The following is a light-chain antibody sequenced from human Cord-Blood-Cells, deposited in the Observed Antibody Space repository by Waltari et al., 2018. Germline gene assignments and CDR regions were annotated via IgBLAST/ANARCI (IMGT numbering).Light chain of an antibody. CDR2: DAS. Sequence: DIQMTQSPSTLSASVGDRVTITCRASQSISSWLAWYQQKPGKAPKLLIYDASSLESGVQSRVSCSGSGTEFTLTISILQPDDFATYYCQQYNSNSPERFTFGPGTKVDIK. CDR3: QQYNSNSPERFT. V-gene: IGKV1-5*01. J-gene: IGKJ3*01. CDR1: QSISSW.